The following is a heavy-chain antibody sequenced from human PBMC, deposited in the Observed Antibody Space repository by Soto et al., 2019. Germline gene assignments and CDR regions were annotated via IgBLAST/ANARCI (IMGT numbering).Heavy chain of an antibody. CDR3: ASLGGWLPRDNWFDP. CDR1: GFTFSSYE. D-gene: IGHD6-19*01. J-gene: IGHJ5*02. CDR2: ISSSGSTI. V-gene: IGHV3-48*03. Sequence: GGSLRLSCAASGFTFSSYEMNWVRQAPGKGLEWVSYISSSGSTIYYADSVKGRFTISRDNAKNSLYLQMNSLRAEDTAVYYCASLGGWLPRDNWFDPWGHGTLVTVSS.